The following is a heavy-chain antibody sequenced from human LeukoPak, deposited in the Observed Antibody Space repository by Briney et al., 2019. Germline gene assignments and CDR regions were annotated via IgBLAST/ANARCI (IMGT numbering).Heavy chain of an antibody. V-gene: IGHV4-4*02. J-gene: IGHJ5*02. CDR3: ARDNEQWPPRGWFDP. D-gene: IGHD6-19*01. Sequence: SGTLSLTCAVFGGSISSRNWWSWVRQPPGKGLEWIGEIYHSGSTNYNPSLKSRVTISVDKSKNQFSLKLSSVTAADTAVYYCARDNEQWPPRGWFDPWGQGTLVTVSS. CDR1: GGSISSRNW. CDR2: IYHSGST.